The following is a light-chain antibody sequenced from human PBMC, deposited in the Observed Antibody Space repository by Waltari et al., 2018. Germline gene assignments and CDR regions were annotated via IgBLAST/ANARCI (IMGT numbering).Light chain of an antibody. V-gene: IGLV2-14*01. CDR1: SSAVGGHNY. J-gene: IGLJ3*02. Sequence: QSALTQPASVSGSPGPSITIPCPGTSSAVGGHNYVPWYQQYPGKAPKVIIYEVSNRPSGVSNRFSGSKSGNTASLTISGLQAEDEADYYCSSYSSSSPLWVFGGGTKLTVL. CDR2: EVS. CDR3: SSYSSSSPLWV.